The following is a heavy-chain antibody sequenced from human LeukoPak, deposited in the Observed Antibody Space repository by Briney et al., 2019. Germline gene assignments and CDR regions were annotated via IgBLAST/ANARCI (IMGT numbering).Heavy chain of an antibody. CDR1: GCTFSSYA. J-gene: IGHJ4*02. D-gene: IGHD5-24*01. V-gene: IGHV3-23*01. CDR3: AKDRYNAVRNFDY. CDR2: ISGGGGST. Sequence: GGSLRLSCAASGCTFSSYAMSWVRQAPGKGLEWVSGISGGGGSTDYGDSVKGRFTISRDNSENTLYLQMNSLRAEDTAVYYCAKDRYNAVRNFDYWGQGTLVTVSS.